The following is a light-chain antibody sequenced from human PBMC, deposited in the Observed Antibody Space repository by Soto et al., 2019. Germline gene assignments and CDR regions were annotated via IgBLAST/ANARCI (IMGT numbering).Light chain of an antibody. CDR1: TSNIGAPYD. J-gene: IGLJ1*01. CDR2: YNN. V-gene: IGLV1-40*01. CDR3: AAWDASLSACV. Sequence: HSVLTQPPSVSGAPGQRVSISCTGSTSNIGAPYDVHWYQHLPGTAPKLLIYYNNQRPSGVPDRFSGSRSGTSASLAIVGLRSEDEAVYYCAAWDASLSACVFGNGTKVTVL.